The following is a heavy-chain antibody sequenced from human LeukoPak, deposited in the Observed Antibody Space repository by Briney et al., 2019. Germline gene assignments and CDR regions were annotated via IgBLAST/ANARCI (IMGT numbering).Heavy chain of an antibody. CDR2: IKEDGSER. D-gene: IGHD6-6*01. CDR1: AFIFSGHW. Sequence: GGSLRLSCEGSAFIFSGHWMNWVRQTPGKGLEWVASIKEDGSERQYVDSVKGRFSISRDNTKGSLFLQLNSLRAEDTAVYYCARDGDAIAARPSIYYYYGMDVWGQGTTVTVSS. V-gene: IGHV3-7*03. J-gene: IGHJ6*02. CDR3: ARDGDAIAARPSIYYYYGMDV.